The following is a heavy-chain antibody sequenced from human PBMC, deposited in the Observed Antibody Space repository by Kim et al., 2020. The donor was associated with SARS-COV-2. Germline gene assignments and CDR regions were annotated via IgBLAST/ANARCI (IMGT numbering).Heavy chain of an antibody. D-gene: IGHD4-17*01. V-gene: IGHV3-23*01. Sequence: RSTNYADAVRGRFTIARDNSRNTLYLQMNSLRADDTAVYYCVRKYYGDRDSWGQGTLVTVSS. J-gene: IGHJ4*02. CDR3: VRKYYGDRDS. CDR2: RST.